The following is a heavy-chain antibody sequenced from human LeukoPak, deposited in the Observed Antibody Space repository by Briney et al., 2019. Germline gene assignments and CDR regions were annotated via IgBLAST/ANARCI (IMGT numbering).Heavy chain of an antibody. D-gene: IGHD3-16*02. V-gene: IGHV3-23*01. CDR3: ARDISDAD. J-gene: IGHJ4*02. Sequence: GGSLRLSCAASGFTFSSYGMSWVRQAPGKGLEWVSAISGTGGTTYYADSVKGRFTISRDNSKNTLYLQMNSLRAEDTAVYYCARDISDADWGQGTLVTVSS. CDR1: GFTFSSYG. CDR2: ISGTGGTT.